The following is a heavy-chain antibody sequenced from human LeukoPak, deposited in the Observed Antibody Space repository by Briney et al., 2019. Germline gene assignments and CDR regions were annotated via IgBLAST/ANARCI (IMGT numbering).Heavy chain of an antibody. J-gene: IGHJ3*02. D-gene: IGHD1-26*01. CDR2: INPSGGST. V-gene: IGHV1-46*01. CDR1: GYTFTSYY. CDR3: AIIDVGAPDAFDI. Sequence: GASVKVSCEASGYTFTSYYMHWVRQAPGQGLEWMGIINPSGGSTSYAQKFQGRVTMTRDTSTSTVYMELSSLRSEDTAVYYCAIIDVGAPDAFDIWGQGTMVTVSS.